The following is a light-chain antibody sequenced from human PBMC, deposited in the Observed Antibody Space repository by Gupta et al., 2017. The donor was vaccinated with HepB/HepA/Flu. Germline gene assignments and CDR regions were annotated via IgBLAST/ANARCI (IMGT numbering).Light chain of an antibody. CDR2: DVN. Sequence: SALTQPASVSGSPGRSTAISRPGTSSDVGAYNYVSWYQQHPGKAPKLIIYDVNSRPSGVSHRFSGSKSGNTASLTISGLQTEDEADYYCSSYTSTTIHVFGTGTPVTVL. V-gene: IGLV2-14*03. CDR1: SSDVGAYNY. CDR3: SSYTSTTIHV. J-gene: IGLJ1*01.